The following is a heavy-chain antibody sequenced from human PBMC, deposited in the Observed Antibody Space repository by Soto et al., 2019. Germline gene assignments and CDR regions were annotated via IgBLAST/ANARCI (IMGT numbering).Heavy chain of an antibody. CDR2: ISSSSSTI. CDR1: GFTFSSHW. CDR3: ARIGRLRWGDY. D-gene: IGHD4-17*01. V-gene: IGHV3-48*01. J-gene: IGHJ4*02. Sequence: GGSLRLSCAASGFTFSSHWMSWVRQAPGKGLEWVSYISSSSSTIYYADSVKGRFTISRDNAKNSLYLQVNSLRAEDTAVYYCARIGRLRWGDYWGQGTLVTVSS.